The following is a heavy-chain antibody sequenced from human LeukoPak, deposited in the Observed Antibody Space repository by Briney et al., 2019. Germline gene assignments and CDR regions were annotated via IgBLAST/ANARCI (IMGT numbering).Heavy chain of an antibody. Sequence: PGGTLRLSCAASRFTFSSYGMSWVRQAPGKGLEWVSAISGSGGSTYYADSLKGRFTISRDNSKNTLYLQMNSLRAEDTAVYYCASRGADSGSIDYWGQGTLVTVSS. CDR1: RFTFSSYG. CDR2: ISGSGGST. D-gene: IGHD3-10*01. CDR3: ASRGADSGSIDY. J-gene: IGHJ4*02. V-gene: IGHV3-23*01.